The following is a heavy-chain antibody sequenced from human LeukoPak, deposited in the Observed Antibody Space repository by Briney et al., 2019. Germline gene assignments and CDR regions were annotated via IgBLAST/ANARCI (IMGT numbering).Heavy chain of an antibody. CDR2: IYYSGST. CDR3: ASNLSGSYYNWFDP. CDR1: GGSVSSGSYY. D-gene: IGHD1-26*01. V-gene: IGHV4-61*01. J-gene: IGHJ5*02. Sequence: SETLSLTCTVSGGSVSSGSYYWSWIRQPPGKGLEWIGYIYYSGSTNYNPTLKSRVTISVDTSKNQFSLKLSSVTAADTAVYYCASNLSGSYYNWFDPWGQGTLVTVSS.